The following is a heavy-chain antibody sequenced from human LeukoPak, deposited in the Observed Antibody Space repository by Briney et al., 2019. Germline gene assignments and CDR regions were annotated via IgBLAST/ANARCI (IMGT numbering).Heavy chain of an antibody. CDR3: ARGRRWLQLGLDY. V-gene: IGHV1-2*02. CDR2: INPNSGGT. J-gene: IGHJ4*02. Sequence: ASVTVSCKASGYTFTDYYMHWARQAPGQGLEWMGWINPNSGGTNYAQKFQGRVTMTRDTSISTAYMELSRLRSDDTAVYYCARGRRWLQLGLDYWGQGTLVTVSS. CDR1: GYTFTDYY. D-gene: IGHD5-24*01.